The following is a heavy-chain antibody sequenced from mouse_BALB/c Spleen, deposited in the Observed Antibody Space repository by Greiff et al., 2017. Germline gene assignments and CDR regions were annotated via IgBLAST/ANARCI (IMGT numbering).Heavy chain of an antibody. J-gene: IGHJ2*01. CDR2: IRLKSNNYAT. CDR3: TRGPYGYDYFDY. V-gene: IGHV6-6*02. D-gene: IGHD1-2*01. CDR1: GFTFSNYW. Sequence: EVMLVESGGGLVQPGGSMKLSCVASGFTFSNYWMNWVRQSPEKGLEWVAEIRLKSNNYATHYAESVKGRFTISRDDSKSSVYLQMNNLRAEDTGIYYCTRGPYGYDYFDYWGQGTTLTVSS.